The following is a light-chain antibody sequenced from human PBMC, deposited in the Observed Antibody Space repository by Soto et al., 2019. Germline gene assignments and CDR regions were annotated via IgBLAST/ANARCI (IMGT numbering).Light chain of an antibody. Sequence: QSALTQPASLSGSPGQTITISCTGASSDVESDNVVSWYQQHPGKAPKLIIYEVTKRPSGISNRFSGSKSGNTASLTISGLQAEDEADYYCCSYAGSFTWVFGGGTKLTVL. CDR1: SSDVESDNV. CDR2: EVT. CDR3: CSYAGSFTWV. J-gene: IGLJ3*02. V-gene: IGLV2-23*02.